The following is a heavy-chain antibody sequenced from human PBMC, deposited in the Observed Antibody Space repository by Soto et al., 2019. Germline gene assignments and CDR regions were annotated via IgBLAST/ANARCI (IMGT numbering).Heavy chain of an antibody. D-gene: IGHD2-15*01. CDR2: IYHSGST. CDR3: ATYLKVAEWDYYYYYGMDV. Sequence: PSETLSLTCAVSGGSISSSNWWSWVRQPPGKGLEWIGEIYHSGSTNYNPSLKSRVTISVDKSKNQFSLKLSSVTAADTAVYYCATYLKVAEWDYYYYYGMDVWGQGTTVTVSS. J-gene: IGHJ6*02. CDR1: GGSISSSNW. V-gene: IGHV4-4*02.